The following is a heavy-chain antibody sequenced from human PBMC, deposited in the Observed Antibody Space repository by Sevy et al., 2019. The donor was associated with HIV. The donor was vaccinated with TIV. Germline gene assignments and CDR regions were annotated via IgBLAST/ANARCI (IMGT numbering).Heavy chain of an antibody. Sequence: GGSLRLSCAASGFTFSRYTMTWVRQAPGKGLEWVSTFCFGDGSMNYADSAKGRFTISRDNSKDTLYLQMNNLRAEDTAMYHCVREGCTKPHDFWGQGTLVTVSS. CDR1: GFTFSRYT. J-gene: IGHJ4*02. D-gene: IGHD2-8*01. CDR2: FCFGDGSM. V-gene: IGHV3-23*01. CDR3: VREGCTKPHDF.